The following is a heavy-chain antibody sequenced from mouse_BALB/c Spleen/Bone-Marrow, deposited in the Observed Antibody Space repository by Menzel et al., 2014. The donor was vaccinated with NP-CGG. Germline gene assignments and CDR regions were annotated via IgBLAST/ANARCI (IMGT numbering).Heavy chain of an antibody. D-gene: IGHD1-1*01. J-gene: IGHJ2*01. CDR1: GFTFSSFG. Sequence: EVKVVESGGGLVQPGGSRELSCAASGFTFSSFGMHWVRQAPEKGLEWVAYISSGSSTVYYADKVMGRFTISRDNPKNTLFLQMTSLRSEDTAMYYCARSGSSSGYFDYWGQGTTLTVSS. V-gene: IGHV5-17*02. CDR3: ARSGSSSGYFDY. CDR2: ISSGSSTV.